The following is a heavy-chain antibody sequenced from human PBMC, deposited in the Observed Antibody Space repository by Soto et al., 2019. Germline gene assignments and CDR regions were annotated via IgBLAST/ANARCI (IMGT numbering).Heavy chain of an antibody. CDR2: ISGSGGST. CDR1: GITFTAYA. Sequence: GGSLRLSCAASGITFTAYARSWVRQAPGKGLEWVSSISGSGGSTYYADSVKGRLTISRDNSKNTLYLKMNSLRAEDTAVYYCATIIIPAATNFYWGQGTLVTVSS. V-gene: IGHV3-23*01. J-gene: IGHJ4*02. D-gene: IGHD2-2*01. CDR3: ATIIIPAATNFY.